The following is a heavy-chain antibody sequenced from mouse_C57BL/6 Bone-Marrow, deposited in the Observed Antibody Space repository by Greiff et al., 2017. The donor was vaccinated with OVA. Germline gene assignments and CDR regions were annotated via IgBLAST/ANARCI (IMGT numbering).Heavy chain of an antibody. CDR1: GFTFSSYG. CDR2: ISSGGSYT. CDR3: ARHVYYDYGGGYFDY. V-gene: IGHV5-6*01. D-gene: IGHD2-4*01. Sequence: EVQLVESGGDLVKPGGSLKLSCAASGFTFSSYGMSWVRQTPDKRLEWVATISSGGSYTYYPDSVKGRFTIARDNAKNTLYLQMSSLKSEDTAMYYCARHVYYDYGGGYFDYWGQGTTLTVSS. J-gene: IGHJ2*01.